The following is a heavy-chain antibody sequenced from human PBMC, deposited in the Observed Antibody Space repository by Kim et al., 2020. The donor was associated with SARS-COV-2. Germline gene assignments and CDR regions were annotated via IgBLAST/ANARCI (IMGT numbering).Heavy chain of an antibody. CDR1: GFTFSSYS. CDR2: ISSSGGST. Sequence: GGSLRLSCAASGFTFSSYSMSWVRQAPGKGLEWVSAISSSGGSTYYADSVKGRFTISRDNSKNTLYLQMNSLRAEDTAVYYCAKDQKRGQYYYDSSGYYADAFEFWGQGTMVTVSS. D-gene: IGHD3-22*01. J-gene: IGHJ3*01. CDR3: AKDQKRGQYYYDSSGYYADAFEF. V-gene: IGHV3-23*01.